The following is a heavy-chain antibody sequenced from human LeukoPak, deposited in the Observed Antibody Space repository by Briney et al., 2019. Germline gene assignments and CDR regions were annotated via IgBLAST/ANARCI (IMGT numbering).Heavy chain of an antibody. D-gene: IGHD3-10*01. CDR3: ARSPRIIIVRGLISYYYYMDV. V-gene: IGHV3-20*04. Sequence: PGGSLRLSCAASGFTFDDYGMIWVRQAPGKGLEWVSGINWNGVSTGYADSVKGRFTISRDNAKNSLYLQMNSLRAEDTALYYCARSPRIIIVRGLISYYYYMDVWGKGTTVTVSS. CDR1: GFTFDDYG. CDR2: INWNGVST. J-gene: IGHJ6*03.